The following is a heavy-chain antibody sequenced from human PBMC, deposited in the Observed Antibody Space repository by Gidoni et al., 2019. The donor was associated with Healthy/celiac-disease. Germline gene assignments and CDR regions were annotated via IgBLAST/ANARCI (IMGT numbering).Heavy chain of an antibody. D-gene: IGHD3-3*01. CDR2: IYHSGST. J-gene: IGHJ6*02. V-gene: IGHV4-38-2*01. CDR3: ARLVGYDFWSGYYTSYYYGMDV. Sequence: QVQLQESGPGLVKPSETLSLTCAVSGYSISSGYYWGWIRQPPGKGLEWIGSIYHSGSTYYNPSLKSRVTISVDTSKNQFSLKLSSVTAADTAVYYCARLVGYDFWSGYYTSYYYGMDVWGQGTTVTVSS. CDR1: GYSISSGYY.